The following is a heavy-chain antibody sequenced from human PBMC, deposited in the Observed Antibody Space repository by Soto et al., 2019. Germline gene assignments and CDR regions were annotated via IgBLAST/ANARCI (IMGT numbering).Heavy chain of an antibody. CDR1: GFTFSSYS. J-gene: IGHJ3*02. V-gene: IGHV3-48*01. Sequence: EVQLVESGGGFVQPGGSLRLSCAASGFTFSSYSMNWVRQAPGKGLEWVSYISGSSNTIYYADSVKGRFTISRDNAKNSLYLQMNSLRAEDTAVYFCARCSGGTCYSHAFDIWGQGKMVTVSS. CDR2: ISGSSNTI. CDR3: ARCSGGTCYSHAFDI. D-gene: IGHD2-15*01.